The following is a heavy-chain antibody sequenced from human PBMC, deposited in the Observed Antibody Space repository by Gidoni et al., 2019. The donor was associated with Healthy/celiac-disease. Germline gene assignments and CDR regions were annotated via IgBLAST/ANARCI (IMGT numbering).Heavy chain of an antibody. Sequence: QLPLQESGPGLVKPSETLSLTCTVSGGSISSSSYYWGWLRQPPGKGLEWIGSIYYSGSTYYNPSLKSRVTISVDTSKNQFSLKLSSVTAADTAVYYCARLWMGAPGYWGQGTLVTVSS. J-gene: IGHJ4*02. CDR1: GGSISSSSYY. CDR3: ARLWMGAPGY. CDR2: IYYSGST. D-gene: IGHD1-26*01. V-gene: IGHV4-39*01.